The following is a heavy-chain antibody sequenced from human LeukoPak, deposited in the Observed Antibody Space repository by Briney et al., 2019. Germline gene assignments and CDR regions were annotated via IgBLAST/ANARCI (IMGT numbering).Heavy chain of an antibody. CDR2: INPHNGDT. J-gene: IGHJ4*02. CDR3: ATVRDIVVGGGPCYFDY. CDR1: GYTFIGYY. V-gene: IGHV1-2*02. D-gene: IGHD2-15*01. Sequence: ASVKVSCKASGYTFIGYYLHWVRQAPGQGLEWMGWINPHNGDTNYAQKFQGRVTMTRDTSITTAYMELSGLKSDDTAVYYCATVRDIVVGGGPCYFDYWGQGTLVTVSS.